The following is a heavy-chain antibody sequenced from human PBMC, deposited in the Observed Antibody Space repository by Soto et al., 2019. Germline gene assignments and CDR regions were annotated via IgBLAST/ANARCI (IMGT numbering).Heavy chain of an antibody. CDR3: ARDRQQLGYY. J-gene: IGHJ4*02. CDR1: GFTFSSYS. CDR2: ISSSSSTI. D-gene: IGHD6-13*01. Sequence: GGSLRLSCAASGFTFSSYSMNWVRQAPGKGLEWVSYISSSSSTIYYADSVKGRFTISRDNAKNSLYPQMNSLRDEDTAVYYCARDRQQLGYYWGQGTLVTVSS. V-gene: IGHV3-48*02.